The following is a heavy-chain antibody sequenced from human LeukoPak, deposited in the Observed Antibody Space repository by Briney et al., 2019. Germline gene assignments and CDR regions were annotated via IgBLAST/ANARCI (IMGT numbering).Heavy chain of an antibody. CDR2: IWYDGSNR. J-gene: IGHJ4*02. CDR1: RFTLSTYG. CDR3: ARILVGATSFDY. Sequence: PGGSLRLSCAASRFTLSTYGMHWVRQAPGNGLEWVAVIWYDGSNRYHADSVKGRFTISRDNSKNTLYLQMNSLRAEDTALYYCARILVGATSFDYWGQGTLVTVPS. V-gene: IGHV3-33*01. D-gene: IGHD1-26*01.